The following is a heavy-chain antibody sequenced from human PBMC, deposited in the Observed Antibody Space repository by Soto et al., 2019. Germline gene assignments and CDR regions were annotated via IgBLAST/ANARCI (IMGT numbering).Heavy chain of an antibody. CDR2: IGADGDGI. D-gene: IGHD1-1*01. V-gene: IGHV3-23*01. Sequence: PGGSLRLSCVASGFTFRAYAVAWIRQAPGKGLEWASVIGADGDGIQYADPVEGRFTISRYNSQSSLYLQMNSLRAEDTAVYYCAKYSTTAASRYFDLWGQGTLVTVSS. CDR3: AKYSTTAASRYFDL. CDR1: GFTFRAYA. J-gene: IGHJ4*02.